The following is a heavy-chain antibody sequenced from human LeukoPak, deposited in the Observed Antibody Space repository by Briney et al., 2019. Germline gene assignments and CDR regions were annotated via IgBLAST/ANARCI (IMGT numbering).Heavy chain of an antibody. CDR1: GYTFSSHA. V-gene: IGHV7-4-1*02. CDR3: ARDAGGAHNWFDP. D-gene: IGHD2-21*01. J-gene: IGHJ5*02. Sequence: ASVKVSCKASGYTFSSHAMNWVRQAPGQGLEWMGWINTNTRNPTYAQGLTGRFVFSLDTSVSTAYLQISSLKAEDTAVYYCARDAGGAHNWFDPWGQGTLVTVSS. CDR2: INTNTRNP.